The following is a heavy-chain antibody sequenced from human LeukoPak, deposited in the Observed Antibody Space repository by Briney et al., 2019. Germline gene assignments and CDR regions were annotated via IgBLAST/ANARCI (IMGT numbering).Heavy chain of an antibody. CDR3: ARQRSYHHDY. D-gene: IGHD1-14*01. V-gene: IGHV4-39*01. CDR1: GGSISSSSYY. J-gene: IGHJ4*02. Sequence: SETLSLTCTVSGGSISSSSYYWGWIRQPPGKELEWIGSIYYSGSTYYNPSLKSRVTISVDTSKNQFSLKLSSVTAADTAVYYCARQRSYHHDYWGQGTLVTVSS. CDR2: IYYSGST.